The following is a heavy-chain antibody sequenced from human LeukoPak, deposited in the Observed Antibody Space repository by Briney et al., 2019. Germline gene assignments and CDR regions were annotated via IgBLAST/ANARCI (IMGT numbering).Heavy chain of an antibody. CDR2: IYYSGST. CDR1: GGSISSYY. CDR3: ARLDTVTGYFDY. Sequence: SETLSLTCTVSGGSISSYYWSWIRQPPGKGLEWIGYIYYSGSTNYNPSLKSRVTISVDTSKNQFSLKLSSVTAADTAVYYCARLDTVTGYFDYWGQGTLVTVSS. J-gene: IGHJ4*02. V-gene: IGHV4-59*01. D-gene: IGHD4-17*01.